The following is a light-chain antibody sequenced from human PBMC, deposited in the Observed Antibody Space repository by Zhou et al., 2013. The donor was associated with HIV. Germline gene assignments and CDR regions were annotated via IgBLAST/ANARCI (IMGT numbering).Light chain of an antibody. Sequence: DIQLTQSPSFLSASVGDRVTITCRASQGISTFLAWYQQKPGKAPKLLIYAASTLQSGVPSRFSGSGSGTEFTLTISSLQPEDFATYYCQQLHSYPRGFGPGTKVDIK. J-gene: IGKJ3*01. V-gene: IGKV1-9*01. CDR1: QGISTF. CDR3: QQLHSYPRG. CDR2: AAS.